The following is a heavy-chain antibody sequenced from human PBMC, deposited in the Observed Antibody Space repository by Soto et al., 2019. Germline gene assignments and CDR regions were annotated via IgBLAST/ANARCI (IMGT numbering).Heavy chain of an antibody. CDR2: IKQDGSEK. J-gene: IGHJ4*02. D-gene: IGHD3-10*01. CDR3: ARPVLWFGELFNYFDY. V-gene: IGHV3-7*01. CDR1: GFTFSSYW. Sequence: GGSLRLSCAASGFTFSSYWMSWVRQAPGKGLEWVANIKQDGSEKYYVDSVKGRFTISRDNAKNSLYLQMNSLRAEDTAVYYCARPVLWFGELFNYFDYWDQGTLVTVSS.